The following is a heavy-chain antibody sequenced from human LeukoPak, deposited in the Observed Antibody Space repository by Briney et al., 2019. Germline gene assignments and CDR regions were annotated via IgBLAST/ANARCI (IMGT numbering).Heavy chain of an antibody. CDR1: GFTFSSYA. Sequence: EGSPRLSCAASGFTFSSYAMSWVRQAPGKGLEWVSAISGSGGSTYYADSVKGRFTISRDNSKNTLYLQMNSLRAEDTAVHYCAKEHDWGYDFWSGYFDYWGQGTLVTVSS. CDR3: AKEHDWGYDFWSGYFDY. CDR2: ISGSGGST. D-gene: IGHD3-3*01. V-gene: IGHV3-23*01. J-gene: IGHJ4*02.